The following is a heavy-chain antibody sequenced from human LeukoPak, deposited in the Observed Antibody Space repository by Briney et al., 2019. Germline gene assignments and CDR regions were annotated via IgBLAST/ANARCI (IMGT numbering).Heavy chain of an antibody. CDR1: GGSFSGYY. CDR3: ARGSRRPKFDY. CDR2: INHSGST. D-gene: IGHD6-13*01. V-gene: IGHV4-34*01. Sequence: SETLSLTCAVYGGSFSGYYWSWIRQPPGKGLEWIGEINHSGSTNYNPSLKSRVTISVDTSKNQFSLKLGSVTAADTAVYYCARGSRRPKFDYWGQGTLVTVSS. J-gene: IGHJ4*02.